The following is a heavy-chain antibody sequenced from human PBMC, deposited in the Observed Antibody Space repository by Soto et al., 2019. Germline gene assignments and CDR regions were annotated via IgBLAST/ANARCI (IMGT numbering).Heavy chain of an antibody. CDR1: GYTFTGYY. V-gene: IGHV1-2*02. J-gene: IGHJ6*02. D-gene: IGHD3-9*01. Sequence: SVKVSCKASGYTFTGYYMHWVRQAPGQGLEWMGWINPNSGGTNYAQKFQGRVTMTRDTSISTAYMELSRLRSDDTAVYYCARLGRYFDWLPYGMDVWGQGTTVTVS. CDR2: INPNSGGT. CDR3: ARLGRYFDWLPYGMDV.